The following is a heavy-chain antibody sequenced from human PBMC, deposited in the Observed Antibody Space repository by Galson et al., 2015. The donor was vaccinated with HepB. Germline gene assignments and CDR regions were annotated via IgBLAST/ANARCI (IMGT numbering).Heavy chain of an antibody. CDR2: ISSSSSYI. J-gene: IGHJ6*02. CDR3: ARTSLGYCSSTSCSAYGMDV. CDR1: GFTFSSYS. Sequence: SLRLSCAASGFTFSSYSMNWVRQAPGKGLEWVSSISSSSSYIYYADSVKGRFTISRDNAKNSLYLQMNSLRAEDTAVYYCARTSLGYCSSTSCSAYGMDVWGQGTTVTVSS. V-gene: IGHV3-21*01. D-gene: IGHD2-2*01.